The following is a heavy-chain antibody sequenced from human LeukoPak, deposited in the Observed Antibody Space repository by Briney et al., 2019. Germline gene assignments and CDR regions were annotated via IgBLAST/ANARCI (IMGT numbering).Heavy chain of an antibody. CDR2: LYYSGCT. CDR3: ARHAADSSCYYGQFPDYFDY. Sequence: KSSETLSLTCTVSGGSNSRYYWSWIRQPPGKGLLWIGYLYYSGCTNYNPSRKSRVTISVAASKNQLSLKLSSVTAAYTAVYYCARHAADSSCYYGQFPDYFDYWGQGTLVTVSS. J-gene: IGHJ4*02. CDR1: GGSNSRYY. D-gene: IGHD3-22*01. V-gene: IGHV4-59*08.